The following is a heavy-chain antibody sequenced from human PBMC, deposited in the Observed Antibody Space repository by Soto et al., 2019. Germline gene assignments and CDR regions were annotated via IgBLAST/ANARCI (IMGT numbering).Heavy chain of an antibody. CDR3: ASSSRFDSSGYNWGYFDY. V-gene: IGHV4-30-4*01. CDR1: VVSISSSDYY. Sequence: PSETLSLTYTFSVVSISSSDYYCSWIRQSPWKGLEWIGYISYSGSTYCNPSLKSRITISVDTSKNQFSLKLSSVTAADTAVYYCASSSRFDSSGYNWGYFDYWGQGILVIVSS. D-gene: IGHD3-22*01. J-gene: IGHJ4*02. CDR2: ISYSGST.